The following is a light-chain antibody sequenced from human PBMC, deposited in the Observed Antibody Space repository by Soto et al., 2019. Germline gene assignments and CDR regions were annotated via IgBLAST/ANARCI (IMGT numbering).Light chain of an antibody. CDR2: GAS. Sequence: EIVLTQSPCTLSLSPGERATLSCRASQSINSNLAWYEQKPGQAPRLLIYGASSRATGIPDRFSGSGSGTDFTLTIGRLEPEDFAVYYCQQYGSSPITFGQGTRLEIK. J-gene: IGKJ5*01. CDR1: QSINSN. CDR3: QQYGSSPIT. V-gene: IGKV3-20*01.